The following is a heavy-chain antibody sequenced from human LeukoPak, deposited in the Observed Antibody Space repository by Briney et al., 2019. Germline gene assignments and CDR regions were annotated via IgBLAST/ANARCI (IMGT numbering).Heavy chain of an antibody. CDR3: ARDRVGYCSSTSCRTDNNWFAP. CDR2: ISAYNGNT. Sequence: ASVKVSCKASGYTFTSYGISWVRQAPGQGLEWMGWISAYNGNTNYAQKLQGRVTMTTDTSTSTAYMELRSLRSDDTAVYYCARDRVGYCSSTSCRTDNNWFAPWGQGTLVTVSS. CDR1: GYTFTSYG. D-gene: IGHD2-2*01. V-gene: IGHV1-18*01. J-gene: IGHJ5*02.